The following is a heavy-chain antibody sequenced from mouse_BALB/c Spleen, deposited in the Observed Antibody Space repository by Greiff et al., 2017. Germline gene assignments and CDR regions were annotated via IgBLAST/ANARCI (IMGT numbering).Heavy chain of an antibody. J-gene: IGHJ1*01. Sequence: QVHVKQSGAELAKPGASVKMSCKASGYTFTSYWMHWVKQRPGQGLEWIGYINPSTGYTEYNQKFKDKATLTADKSSSTAYMQLSSLTSEDSAVYYCATRDYVPYFDVWGAGTTVTVSS. CDR2: INPSTGYT. CDR1: GYTFTSYW. V-gene: IGHV1-7*01. CDR3: ATRDYVPYFDV. D-gene: IGHD5-5*01.